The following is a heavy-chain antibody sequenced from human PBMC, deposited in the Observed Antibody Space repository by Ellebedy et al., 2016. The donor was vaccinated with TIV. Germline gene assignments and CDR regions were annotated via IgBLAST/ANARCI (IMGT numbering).Heavy chain of an antibody. Sequence: ASVKVSCXASGYTFTGYYMHWVRQAPGQGLEWMGWINPNSGGTNYAQKFQGRVTMTRDTSISTAYMELSRLRSDDTAVYYCARDGGRGAARQAWVEPVDYWGQGTLVTVSS. CDR2: INPNSGGT. V-gene: IGHV1-2*02. CDR1: GYTFTGYY. J-gene: IGHJ4*02. D-gene: IGHD6-6*01. CDR3: ARDGGRGAARQAWVEPVDY.